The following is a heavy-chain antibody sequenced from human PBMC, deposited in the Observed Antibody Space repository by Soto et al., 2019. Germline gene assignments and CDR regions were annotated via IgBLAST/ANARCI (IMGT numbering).Heavy chain of an antibody. CDR2: INPNSGGT. CDR1: GYTFTGYY. J-gene: IGHJ6*02. Sequence: ASVKVSCKASGYTFTGYYMHWVRQAPGQGLEWMGWINPNSGGTNYAQKFQGWVTMTRDTSISTAYMELSRLRSDDTAVYYCARDSSSSIAARDYYSYGMDVWGQGTTVTVSS. V-gene: IGHV1-2*04. D-gene: IGHD6-6*01. CDR3: ARDSSSSIAARDYYSYGMDV.